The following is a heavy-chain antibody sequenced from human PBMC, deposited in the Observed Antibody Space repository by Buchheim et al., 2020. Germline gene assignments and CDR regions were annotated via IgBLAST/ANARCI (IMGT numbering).Heavy chain of an antibody. CDR3: ARDGVAEGLYFDY. D-gene: IGHD2-15*01. J-gene: IGHJ4*02. Sequence: EVQLVESGGGLVQPGGSLRLSCAASGFTFSDFWMNWVRQAPGKGLEWVASINQRGTEKYYMDSVKGRFTVSRDNGKNSLYLQMNNLRAEDTAVCYCARDGVAEGLYFDYWGQGTL. CDR1: GFTFSDFW. V-gene: IGHV3-7*01. CDR2: INQRGTEK.